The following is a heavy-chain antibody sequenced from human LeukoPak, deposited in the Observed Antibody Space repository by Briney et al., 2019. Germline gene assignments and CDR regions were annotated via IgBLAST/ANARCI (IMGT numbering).Heavy chain of an antibody. D-gene: IGHD3-10*01. CDR3: ARVQWFGELFQNDYYYYYGMDV. CDR1: GFTFSSYW. V-gene: IGHV3-7*01. J-gene: IGHJ6*02. Sequence: GGSLRLSCAASGFTFSSYWMSWVRQAPGEGLEWVANIKQDGSEKYYVDSVKGRFTISRDNAKNSLYPQMNSLRAEDTAVYYCARVQWFGELFQNDYYYYYGMDVWGQGTTVTVSS. CDR2: IKQDGSEK.